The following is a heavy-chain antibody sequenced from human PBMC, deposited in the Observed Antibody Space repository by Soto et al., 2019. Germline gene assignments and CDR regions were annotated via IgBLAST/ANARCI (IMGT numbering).Heavy chain of an antibody. CDR2: IKQDGSKK. V-gene: IGHV3-7*01. CDR1: GFTFSNYW. D-gene: IGHD2-2*01. CDR3: ARELVRVAGSLATHSYFYMDV. J-gene: IGHJ6*03. Sequence: GGSLRLSCAVSGFTFSNYWMNWVRQAPGKGLEWVANIKQDGSKKYYEDSVKGRFTISRDNSKNTLYLQMNSLRAEDTAVYYCARELVRVAGSLATHSYFYMDVWGKGTTVTVSS.